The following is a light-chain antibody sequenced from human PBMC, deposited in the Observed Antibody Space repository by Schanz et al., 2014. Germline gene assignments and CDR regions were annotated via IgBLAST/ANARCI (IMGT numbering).Light chain of an antibody. V-gene: IGLV2-14*01. CDR3: SSYTSSDNLV. Sequence: QCALSQPPSASGSPGQSVTISCTGTSSDVGGYNYVSWYQQHPGKAPKLMIYEGSKRPSGVSNRFSGSKSGNTASLTISGLQAEDEADYYCSSYTSSDNLVFGGGTKLTVL. J-gene: IGLJ3*02. CDR2: EGS. CDR1: SSDVGGYNY.